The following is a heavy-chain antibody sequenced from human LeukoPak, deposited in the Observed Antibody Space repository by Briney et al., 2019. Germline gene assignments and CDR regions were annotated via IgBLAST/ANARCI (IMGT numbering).Heavy chain of an antibody. D-gene: IGHD6-19*01. CDR1: GYTFTSYY. Sequence: ASVKVSCKASGYTFTSYYMHWVRQAPGQGLEWMGIINPSGGSTSYAQKFQGRVTMTRDTSTSTIYMELSSLRSEDTAVYYCARAYSSGWYLDYRGQGTLVTVSS. J-gene: IGHJ4*02. V-gene: IGHV1-46*01. CDR2: INPSGGST. CDR3: ARAYSSGWYLDY.